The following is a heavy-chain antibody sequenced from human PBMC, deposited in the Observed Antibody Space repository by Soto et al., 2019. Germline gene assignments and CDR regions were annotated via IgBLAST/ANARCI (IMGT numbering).Heavy chain of an antibody. Sequence: PGESLKISCKASGYSFTSYWIAWVRQVPGKGLEWMGIIYPGDSDTRYSPSFQGQVTISADKSISTAYLQWSSLTASDTAIYYCARKGSIENRRTGLDPWGQGTPVPVSS. CDR2: IYPGDSDT. J-gene: IGHJ5*02. D-gene: IGHD6-6*01. CDR1: GYSFTSYW. CDR3: ARKGSIENRRTGLDP. V-gene: IGHV5-51*01.